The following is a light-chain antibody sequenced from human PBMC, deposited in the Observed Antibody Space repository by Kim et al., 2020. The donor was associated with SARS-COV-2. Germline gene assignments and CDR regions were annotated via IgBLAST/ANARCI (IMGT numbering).Light chain of an antibody. CDR3: QAWDSSTVV. CDR1: SFENKS. J-gene: IGLJ2*01. V-gene: IGLV3-1*01. CDR2: QDT. Sequence: VVPGQTATITRSVDSFENKSISWYQQGPGQSPVLVIFQDTKRPAGIPQRCSGSSSGNTATLTSSETQAMDEDYYYCQAWDSSTVVFGGGTKLTVL.